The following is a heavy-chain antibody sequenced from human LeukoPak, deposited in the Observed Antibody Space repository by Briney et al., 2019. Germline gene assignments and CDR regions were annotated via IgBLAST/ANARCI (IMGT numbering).Heavy chain of an antibody. Sequence: GGSLRLFCAASGFTFSSYWMSWVRQAPGKGLEWVANIKQDGSEKYYVDSVKGRFTISRDNAKNSLYLQMNSLRAEDTAVYYCAREGSYGRSYYFDYWGQGTLVTVSS. CDR1: GFTFSSYW. J-gene: IGHJ4*02. CDR3: AREGSYGRSYYFDY. D-gene: IGHD5-18*01. CDR2: IKQDGSEK. V-gene: IGHV3-7*01.